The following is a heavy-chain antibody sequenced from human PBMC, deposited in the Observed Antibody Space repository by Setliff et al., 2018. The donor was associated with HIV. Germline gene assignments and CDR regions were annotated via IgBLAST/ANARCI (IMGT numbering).Heavy chain of an antibody. Sequence: GASVKVSCKTSGYTFTGYYMHWVRQAPGQGLEWMGRINPNSGGTNYAQKFQGRVTMTRDTSVSTAYMELSRPRSDDTAVYYCAKRKGNYDYYFDYWGQGTLVTVSS. CDR3: AKRKGNYDYYFDY. D-gene: IGHD4-4*01. CDR1: GYTFTGYY. CDR2: INPNSGGT. J-gene: IGHJ4*02. V-gene: IGHV1-2*06.